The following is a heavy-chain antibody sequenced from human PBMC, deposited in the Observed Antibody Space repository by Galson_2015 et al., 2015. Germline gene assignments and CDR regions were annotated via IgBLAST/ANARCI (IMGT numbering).Heavy chain of an antibody. V-gene: IGHV3-21*01. CDR1: GFTFSSYS. D-gene: IGHD6-19*01. CDR2: ISSSSSYI. J-gene: IGHJ4*02. Sequence: SLRLSCAASGFTFSSYSMNWVRQAPGKGLEWVSSISSSSSYIYYADSVKGRFTISRDNAKNSLYLQMNSLRAEDTAVYYCARDRTAVADRSIDYWGQGTLVTVSS. CDR3: ARDRTAVADRSIDY.